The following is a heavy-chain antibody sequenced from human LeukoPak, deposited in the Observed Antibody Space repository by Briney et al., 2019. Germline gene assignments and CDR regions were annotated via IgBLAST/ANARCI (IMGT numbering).Heavy chain of an antibody. D-gene: IGHD2-2*01. CDR3: ARDLTVVPAAVNWFDP. CDR1: GYTLTSYG. J-gene: IGHJ5*02. V-gene: IGHV1-18*01. Sequence: ASVKVSCKASGYTLTSYGISWVRQAPGQGLEWMGWISAYNGNTNYAQKLQGRVTMTTDTSTSTAYMELRSLRSDDTAVYYCARDLTVVPAAVNWFDPWGQGTLVTVSS. CDR2: ISAYNGNT.